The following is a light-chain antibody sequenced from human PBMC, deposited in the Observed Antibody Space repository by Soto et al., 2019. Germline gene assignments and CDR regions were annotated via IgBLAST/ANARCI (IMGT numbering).Light chain of an antibody. CDR3: MQGTYAPKT. V-gene: IGKV2-30*02. J-gene: IGKJ1*01. CDR2: KVS. CDR1: QSLVHSNGNTF. Sequence: EVVMTQSPLSLPVTLGQPASISCRSSQSLVHSNGNTFLTWFQQRPGHSPRRLMYKVSIRDSGVSDRFSGSGSGTDFTLKISRVEAEDVGVYYCMQGTYAPKTFGQGTMVEI.